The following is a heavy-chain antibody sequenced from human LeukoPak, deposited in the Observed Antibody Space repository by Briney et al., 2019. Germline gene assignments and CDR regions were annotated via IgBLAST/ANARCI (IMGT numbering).Heavy chain of an antibody. Sequence: GGSLKLSCAASGITFDGSPIHWVRQASGKGLEWVGRIRSKTNNYATGYAASVKGRFLISSDDSKNVSYLQMNSLKTEDTAVYYCQAYYYYYMDVWGKGTTVTVS. CDR1: GITFDGSP. CDR3: QAYYYYYMDV. V-gene: IGHV3-73*01. CDR2: IRSKTNNYAT. J-gene: IGHJ6*03.